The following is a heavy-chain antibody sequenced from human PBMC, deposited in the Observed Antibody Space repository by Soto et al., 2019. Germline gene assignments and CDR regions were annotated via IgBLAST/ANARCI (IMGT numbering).Heavy chain of an antibody. D-gene: IGHD3-22*01. J-gene: IGHJ6*02. Sequence: ASVKVSCKASGYTFSSYGINWVRQAPGQGLEWLGWVSPYDGYTNYAQIHQGRVSMTTDTSTKTAYMEVRSLRSDDTAVYYCARGGYYDSSGSRNYFYYGMNVWGQGTTVTVSS. V-gene: IGHV1-18*01. CDR1: GYTFSSYG. CDR2: VSPYDGYT. CDR3: ARGGYYDSSGSRNYFYYGMNV.